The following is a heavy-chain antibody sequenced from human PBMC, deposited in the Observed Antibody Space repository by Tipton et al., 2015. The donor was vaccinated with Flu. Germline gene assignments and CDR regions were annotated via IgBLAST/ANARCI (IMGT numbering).Heavy chain of an antibody. CDR1: GGSVRSSNW. V-gene: IGHV4-4*02. Sequence: TLSLTCSVSGGSVRSSNWWSWVRQPPGKGLEWIGEIYQSGTTNYSPSLRSRVTISVDKSKNQVSLRVTSVTAADTAMYYCVRHIPESRGFDYWGQGTLVTVSS. CDR2: IYQSGTT. D-gene: IGHD3-22*01. CDR3: VRHIPESRGFDY. J-gene: IGHJ4*02.